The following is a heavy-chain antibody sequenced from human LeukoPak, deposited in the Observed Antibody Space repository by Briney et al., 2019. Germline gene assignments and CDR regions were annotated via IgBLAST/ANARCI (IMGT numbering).Heavy chain of an antibody. CDR1: GGSISTGAYF. Sequence: SETLSLTCSVSGGSISTGAYFWTWIRQHPGKGLEWIGNIHSTGYASYNPSLKSRLTISGDTSKNQFSLKLSSVTAADTAVYYCAGHHPRNTVDFWGQGTLVTVSS. CDR2: IHSTGYA. V-gene: IGHV4-31*03. J-gene: IGHJ4*02. D-gene: IGHD2-8*02. CDR3: AGHHPRNTVDF.